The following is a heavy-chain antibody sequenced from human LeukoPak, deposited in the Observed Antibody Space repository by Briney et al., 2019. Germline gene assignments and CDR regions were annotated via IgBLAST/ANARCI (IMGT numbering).Heavy chain of an antibody. D-gene: IGHD3-3*01. CDR3: AAEALHPFWSGYGAFDI. CDR1: GGSISSYY. CDR2: IYYSGST. Sequence: KPSETLSLTCAVSGGSISSYYWSWIRQPPGKGLEWIGYIYYSGSTNYNPSLKSRVTISVDTSKNQFSLKLSSVTAADTAVYYCAAEALHPFWSGYGAFDIWGQGTMVTVSS. V-gene: IGHV4-59*01. J-gene: IGHJ3*02.